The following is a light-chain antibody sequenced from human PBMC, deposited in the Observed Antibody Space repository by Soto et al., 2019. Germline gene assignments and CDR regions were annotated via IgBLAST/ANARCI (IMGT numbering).Light chain of an antibody. CDR2: STN. V-gene: IGLV8-61*01. J-gene: IGLJ3*02. Sequence: QTVVTQEPSLSVSPGGTVTLTCGLSAGSVSTSYYPSWYQQTPGQAPRTLIYSTNTRSSGVPDRFSGSILGNKAALTITGAQADDESDYYCVLYMNRGTLFGGGTKLTVL. CDR1: AGSVSTSYY. CDR3: VLYMNRGTL.